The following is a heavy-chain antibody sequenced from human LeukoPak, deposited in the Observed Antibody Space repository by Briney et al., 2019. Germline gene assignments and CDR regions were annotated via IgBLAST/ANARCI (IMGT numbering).Heavy chain of an antibody. CDR1: GFTFSSYG. CDR3: ARDPLGSSAPYYYYGMDV. D-gene: IGHD6-6*01. J-gene: IGHJ6*02. CDR2: IWYDGSNK. Sequence: GGSLRLSCAASGFTFSSYGMHWVRQAPGTGLEWVAVIWYDGSNKYYADSVKGRFTISRDNSKNTLYLQMNSLRAEDTAVYYCARDPLGSSAPYYYYGMDVWGQGTTVTVSS. V-gene: IGHV3-33*01.